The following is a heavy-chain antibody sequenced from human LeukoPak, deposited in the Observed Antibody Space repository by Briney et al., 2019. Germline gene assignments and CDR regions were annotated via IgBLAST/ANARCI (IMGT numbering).Heavy chain of an antibody. CDR1: GGSISSSSYY. Sequence: KPSETLSLTCTVSGGSISSSSYYWGWIRQPPGKGLEWIGSIYYSGSTYYNPSLKSRVTISVDTSKNQFSLKLSSVTAADTAGYYCARLPDDRGGYFDYGGQGPRVTVSS. CDR2: IYYSGST. J-gene: IGHJ4*02. CDR3: ARLPDDRGGYFDY. V-gene: IGHV4-39*01. D-gene: IGHD3-22*01.